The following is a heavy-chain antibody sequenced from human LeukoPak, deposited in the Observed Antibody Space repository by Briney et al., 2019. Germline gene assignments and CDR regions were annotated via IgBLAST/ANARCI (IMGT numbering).Heavy chain of an antibody. J-gene: IGHJ4*02. D-gene: IGHD3-10*01. Sequence: SETLSLTCAVYGGSFSGYYWSWIRQPPGKGLEWIGEINHSGSTNYNPSLKSRVTISIDTSKNQFSLKLSSVTAADTAVYYCARAYSILDPGLWFGEAEPHFDYWGQGTLVTVSS. CDR1: GGSFSGYY. CDR3: ARAYSILDPGLWFGEAEPHFDY. V-gene: IGHV4-34*01. CDR2: INHSGST.